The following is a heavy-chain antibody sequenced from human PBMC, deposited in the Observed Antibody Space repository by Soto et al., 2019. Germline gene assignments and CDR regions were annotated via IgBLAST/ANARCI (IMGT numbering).Heavy chain of an antibody. V-gene: IGHV4-34*01. D-gene: IGHD3-3*01. CDR2: INHSGST. Sequence: LSLTCAVYGGSFSGYYWSWIRQPPGKGLEWIGEINHSGSTNYNPSLKSRVTISVDTSKNQFSLKLSSVTAADTAVYYCARGPPIFGVVTPFDPWGQGTLVIGSS. CDR3: ARGPPIFGVVTPFDP. J-gene: IGHJ5*02. CDR1: GGSFSGYY.